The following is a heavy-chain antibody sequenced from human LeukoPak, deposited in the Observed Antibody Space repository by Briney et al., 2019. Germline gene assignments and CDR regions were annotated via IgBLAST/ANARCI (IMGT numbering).Heavy chain of an antibody. CDR3: AKGHTYGMI. V-gene: IGHV3-11*01. D-gene: IGHD5-18*01. Sequence: PGGSLRLSRAASGFTFSNYYMTWLRQTPGKGLEWVSYISSSGDIMYYADSVKGRFTISRDNAKASLYLQMNSLGADDTAIYYCAKGHTYGMIWGQGTLVTVSS. CDR1: GFTFSNYY. J-gene: IGHJ4*02. CDR2: ISSSGDIM.